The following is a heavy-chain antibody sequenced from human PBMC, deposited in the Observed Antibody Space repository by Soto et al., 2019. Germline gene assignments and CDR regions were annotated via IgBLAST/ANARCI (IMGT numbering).Heavy chain of an antibody. CDR3: ARGGSLDYFDY. V-gene: IGHV3-21*01. J-gene: IGHJ4*02. CDR1: GFTFSSYS. CDR2: ISSGSTYI. Sequence: GGSLRLSCAASGFTFSSYSMNWVRQAPGKGLEWVTSISSGSTYIYYADSVKGRFTISRDNARNSLYLQMNSLRAEDTVVYYCARGGSLDYFDYWGQGTLVTVSS.